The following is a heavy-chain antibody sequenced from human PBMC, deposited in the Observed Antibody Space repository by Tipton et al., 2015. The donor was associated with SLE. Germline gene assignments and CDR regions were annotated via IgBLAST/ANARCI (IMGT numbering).Heavy chain of an antibody. CDR1: GGSISSGSYY. CDR2: IYYSGST. J-gene: IGHJ6*02. CDR3: ARGVLSSSWTLDGMDV. D-gene: IGHD6-13*01. V-gene: IGHV4-61*01. Sequence: TLSLTCTVSGGSISSGSYYWSWVRQPPGKGLEWIGYIYYSGSTNYNPSLKSRVTISVDTSKNQFSLKLSSVTAADTAVYCCARGVLSSSWTLDGMDVWGQGTTVTVSS.